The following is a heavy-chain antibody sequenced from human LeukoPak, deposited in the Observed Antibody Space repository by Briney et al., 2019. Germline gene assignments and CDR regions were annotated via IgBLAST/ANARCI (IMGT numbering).Heavy chain of an antibody. J-gene: IGHJ3*02. V-gene: IGHV4-59*01. CDR2: IYYSGST. D-gene: IGHD6-13*01. CDR3: ARVLTGYSSSWYAFDI. Sequence: SETLSLTCTVSGGSISSYYWSWIRQPPGKGLEWIGYIYYSGSTNYNLSLKSRVTISVDTSKNQFSLKLSSVAAADTAVYYCARVLTGYSSSWYAFDIWGQGTMVTVSS. CDR1: GGSISSYY.